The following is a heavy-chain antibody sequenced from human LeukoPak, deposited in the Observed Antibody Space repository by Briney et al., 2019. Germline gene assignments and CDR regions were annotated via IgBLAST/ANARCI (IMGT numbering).Heavy chain of an antibody. CDR3: ARDPRTVTEHSVWWFDP. CDR1: GFTVSSNY. D-gene: IGHD4-11*01. CDR2: IYSGGST. Sequence: GGSLRLSCAASGFTVSSNYMSWVRQAPGKGLEWVSVIYSGGSTYYADSVKGRFTISRDNSKNSLYLQMNSLRAEDTAVYYCARDPRTVTEHSVWWFDPWGQGTLVTVSS. V-gene: IGHV3-66*01. J-gene: IGHJ5*02.